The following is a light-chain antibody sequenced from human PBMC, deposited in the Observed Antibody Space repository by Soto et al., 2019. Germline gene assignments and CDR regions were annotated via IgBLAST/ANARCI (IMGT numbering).Light chain of an antibody. J-gene: IGLJ7*01. Sequence: QLVLTQSPSASASLGASVKLTCTLRSGHSSYAIAWHQQQPEKGPRYLMKLNSDGTHSKGDGIPDRFSGSSSGAERYLTISRLQSEDEADYYCQTWGTGIYVFGGGTQLTVL. V-gene: IGLV4-69*01. CDR1: SGHSSYA. CDR3: QTWGTGIYV. CDR2: LNSDGTH.